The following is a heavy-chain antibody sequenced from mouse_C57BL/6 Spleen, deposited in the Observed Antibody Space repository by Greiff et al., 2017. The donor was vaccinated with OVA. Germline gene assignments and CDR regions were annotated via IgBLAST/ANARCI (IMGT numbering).Heavy chain of an antibody. D-gene: IGHD1-1*01. CDR1: GFTFSSYA. Sequence: EVKLMESGEGLVKPGGSLKLSCAASGFTFSSYAMSWVRQTPEKRLEWVAYISSGGDYIYYADTVKGRFTISRDNARNTLYLQMSSLKSEDTAMYYCTRGAYYYGSISYYFDYWGQGTTLTVSS. CDR3: TRGAYYYGSISYYFDY. V-gene: IGHV5-9-1*02. CDR2: ISSGGDYI. J-gene: IGHJ2*01.